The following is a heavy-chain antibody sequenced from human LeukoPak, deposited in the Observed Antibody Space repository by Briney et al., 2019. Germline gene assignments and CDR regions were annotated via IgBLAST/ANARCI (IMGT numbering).Heavy chain of an antibody. CDR2: MNPNSGNT. V-gene: IGHV1-8*01. J-gene: IGHJ4*02. D-gene: IGHD3-3*01. CDR1: GYTFTSYD. CDR3: ARLSKDLDYDFWSGDFDY. Sequence: ASVNVSCKASGYTFTSYDINWVRQATGQGLEWMGWMNPNSGNTGYAQKFQGRVTMTGNTSISTAYMELSSLRSEDTAVYYCARLSKDLDYDFWSGDFDYWGQGTLVTVSS.